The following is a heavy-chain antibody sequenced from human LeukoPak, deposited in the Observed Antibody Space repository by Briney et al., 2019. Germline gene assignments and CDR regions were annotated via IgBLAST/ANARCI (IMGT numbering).Heavy chain of an antibody. D-gene: IGHD2-8*02. CDR2: IYYSGST. J-gene: IGHJ3*02. CDR3: ARRPGRRGAFDI. CDR1: GGSISSSSYY. V-gene: IGHV4-61*05. Sequence: SETLSLTCTVSGGSISSSSYYWGWIRQPPGKGLEWIGYIYYSGSTNYNPSLKSRVTISVDTSKNQFSLKLSSVTAADTAVYYCARRPGRRGAFDIWGQGTMVTVSS.